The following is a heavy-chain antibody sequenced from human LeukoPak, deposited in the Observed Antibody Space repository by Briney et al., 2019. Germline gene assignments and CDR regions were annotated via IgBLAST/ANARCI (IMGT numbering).Heavy chain of an antibody. CDR2: VSCDGSDK. CDR1: GLTFSSYA. V-gene: IGHV3-30-3*01. CDR3: ATIGDRRTGELYRIDY. J-gene: IGHJ4*02. Sequence: GGCLRLSFAAPGLTFSSYAMHSVRQAPGKGLEWGAVVSCDGSDKYYADSVTDRFTISRDNSKNTLFLQMNSLRAEDAAVYYCATIGDRRTGELYRIDYWGQGTLVTVSS. D-gene: IGHD7-27*01.